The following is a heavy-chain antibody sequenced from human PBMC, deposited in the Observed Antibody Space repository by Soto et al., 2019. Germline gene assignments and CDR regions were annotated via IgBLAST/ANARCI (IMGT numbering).Heavy chain of an antibody. J-gene: IGHJ4*02. Sequence: QVQLVESGGGVVQPGTSLRLSCAASGFTFSRHGMHWVRQTPGKGLEWLAVILNDASGHWYADSVKGRFTISRDNFENTLYLQMNGRRIEGTAMYYCARGDEYPDNGFDYWGQGTLVTVSS. CDR2: ILNDASGH. D-gene: IGHD6-6*01. V-gene: IGHV3-33*01. CDR3: ARGDEYPDNGFDY. CDR1: GFTFSRHG.